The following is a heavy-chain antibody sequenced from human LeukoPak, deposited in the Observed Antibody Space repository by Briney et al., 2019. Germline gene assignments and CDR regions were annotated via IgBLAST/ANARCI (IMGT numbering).Heavy chain of an antibody. CDR3: AKERDRLTTVTTGYFQH. Sequence: GGSLRLSCAASGFTFTTYAMSWVRQAPGKGLEWVSAISGSGVSTYYADSVKGRFTISRDSSKSTLYLQMNSLRAEDTAVYFCAKERDRLTTVTTGYFQHWGQGTLVTVSS. D-gene: IGHD4-17*01. J-gene: IGHJ1*01. CDR1: GFTFTTYA. V-gene: IGHV3-23*01. CDR2: ISGSGVST.